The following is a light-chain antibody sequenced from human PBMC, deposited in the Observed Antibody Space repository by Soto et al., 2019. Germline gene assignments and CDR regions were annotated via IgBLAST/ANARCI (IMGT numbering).Light chain of an antibody. CDR3: QQRSNWPLT. J-gene: IGKJ3*01. CDR2: DAS. CDR1: QSVSSY. V-gene: IGKV3-11*01. Sequence: EIVLTQSPATLSLSPGERATLSCRASQSVSSYLAWYQQKPGQAPRLLIYDASNRATGIPARFSGSGSGTDFTLIISSLEPEDFAVYYRQQRSNWPLTFGPGTKVDIK.